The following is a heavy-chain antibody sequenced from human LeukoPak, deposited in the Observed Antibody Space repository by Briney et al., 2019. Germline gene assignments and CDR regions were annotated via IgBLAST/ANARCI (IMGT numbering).Heavy chain of an antibody. CDR3: ARSALVGYYDSSGYGFDY. CDR1: GGTFSSYA. J-gene: IGHJ4*02. Sequence: SVKVSCKASGGTFSSYAISWVRQAPGQGLEWMGGIIPIFGTANYAQKFQGRVTITTDESTSTAYVELRSLRSEDTAVYYCARSALVGYYDSSGYGFDYWGQGTLVTVSS. V-gene: IGHV1-69*05. CDR2: IIPIFGTA. D-gene: IGHD3-22*01.